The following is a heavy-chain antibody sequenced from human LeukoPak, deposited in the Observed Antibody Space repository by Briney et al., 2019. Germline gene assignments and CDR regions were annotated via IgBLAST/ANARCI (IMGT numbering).Heavy chain of an antibody. CDR1: GFTFNNYG. CDR3: AKLGGQEVYNYYVGV. V-gene: IGHV3-23*01. J-gene: IGHJ6*03. D-gene: IGHD3-16*01. Sequence: GGSLRLSCAASGFTFNNYGMSWVRQAPGKGLEWVSSIRGSDGTTHYANSVKGRFTISRDNSKNTLYLQMNSLRAEDTAVYYCAKLGGQEVYNYYVGVWGKGTTVAVSS. CDR2: IRGSDGTT.